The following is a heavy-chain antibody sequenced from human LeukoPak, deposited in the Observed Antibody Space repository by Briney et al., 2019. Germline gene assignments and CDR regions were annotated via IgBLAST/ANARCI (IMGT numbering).Heavy chain of an antibody. Sequence: PSETLSLTCIVSGGSISSSSYYWGWIRQPPGKGLEWIGSIYYSGSTYYNPSLKSRVTISVDTSKNQFSLKLSSVTAADTAVYYCARHYSKRGPTTVTTTRGAFDIWGQGTMVTVSS. V-gene: IGHV4-39*01. CDR3: ARHYSKRGPTTVTTTRGAFDI. CDR2: IYYSGST. D-gene: IGHD4-17*01. CDR1: GGSISSSSYY. J-gene: IGHJ3*02.